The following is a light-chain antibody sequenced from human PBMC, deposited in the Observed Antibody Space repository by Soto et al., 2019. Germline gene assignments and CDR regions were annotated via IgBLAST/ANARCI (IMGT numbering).Light chain of an antibody. J-gene: IGKJ3*01. CDR1: QSVSGY. Sequence: EIVLTQSPATLSLSPGERATLSCRASQSVSGYLVWYQQKPGQAPRLLIYDASKRATGIPARFSGSGSGTDFTLTISILEPEDFAVYYCQQRSNWPPVFTFGPGTKVDIK. CDR2: DAS. CDR3: QQRSNWPPVFT. V-gene: IGKV3-11*01.